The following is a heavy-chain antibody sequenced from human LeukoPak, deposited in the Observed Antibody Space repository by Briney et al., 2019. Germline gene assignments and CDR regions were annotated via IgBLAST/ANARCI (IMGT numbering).Heavy chain of an antibody. D-gene: IGHD2-2*01. V-gene: IGHV3-9*01. CDR1: GFTFDDYA. Sequence: PGGSLRLSCAASGFTFDDYALHWVRQAPGKGLEWVSGISWNSGSIGYADSVKGRFTISRDNAKNSLYLQMNSLRAEGTALYYCASCLGYCSTTSLGNDAFDIWGQGTMVTVSS. J-gene: IGHJ3*02. CDR2: ISWNSGSI. CDR3: ASCLGYCSTTSLGNDAFDI.